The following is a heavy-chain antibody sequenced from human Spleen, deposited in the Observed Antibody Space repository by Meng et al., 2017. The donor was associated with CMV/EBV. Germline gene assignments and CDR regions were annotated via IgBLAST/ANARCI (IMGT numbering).Heavy chain of an antibody. V-gene: IGHV3-15*01. J-gene: IGHJ6*02. Sequence: GESLKISSAASGFTFSNAWMSWVRQAPGKGLEWVGRIKSKTDGGTTDYAAPVKGRFTISRDDSKNTLYLQMNSLKTEDTAVYYCTTGSYCTNGVCYSYYGMDVWGQGTTVTVSS. D-gene: IGHD2-8*01. CDR2: IKSKTDGGTT. CDR1: GFTFSNAW. CDR3: TTGSYCTNGVCYSYYGMDV.